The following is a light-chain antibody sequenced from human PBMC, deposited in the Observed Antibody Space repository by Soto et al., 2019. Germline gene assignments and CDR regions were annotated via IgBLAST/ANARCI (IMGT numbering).Light chain of an antibody. V-gene: IGKV3-15*01. CDR1: QSVSSK. CDR3: QQYKSWLWT. Sequence: EIVMTQSPATLSVSPWEGATLSCRASQSVSSKLAWYQQKPGQAPRLLIYGASTRATGIPARFSGSGSGTECTLISSSLQSEDSAVYYCQQYKSWLWTFGQGTKVDI. J-gene: IGKJ1*01. CDR2: GAS.